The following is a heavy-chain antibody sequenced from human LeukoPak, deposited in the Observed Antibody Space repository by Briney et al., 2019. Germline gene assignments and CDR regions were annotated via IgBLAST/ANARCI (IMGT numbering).Heavy chain of an antibody. J-gene: IGHJ6*02. CDR3: ARDLEGGRYYYYGMDV. CDR1: GVSISSYC. CDR2: IYTSGST. V-gene: IGHV4-4*07. Sequence: SETLSLTCTVSGVSISSYCWSWIRQPAGKGLEWIWRIYTSGSTNYNPSLKSRVTMSVDTSKNQFSLKLSSVTAADTAVYYCARDLEGGRYYYYGMDVWGQGTTVTVSS. D-gene: IGHD1-1*01.